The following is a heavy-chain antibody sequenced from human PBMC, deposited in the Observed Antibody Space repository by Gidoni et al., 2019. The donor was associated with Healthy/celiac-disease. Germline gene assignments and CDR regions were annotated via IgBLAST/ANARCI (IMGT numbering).Heavy chain of an antibody. CDR3: ARGRGKLRPLDS. J-gene: IGHJ4*02. CDR1: GRSFSGYY. Sequence: QVQLQQSAAGLLKPSETLSLLCSSYGRSFSGYYWSWIRQPPGQALELIGEINHSGSTNYHPSLKSRVTISVDTAKNQFSLKLSSVTAADTAVYYCARGRGKLRPLDSWGQGTLVTVSS. D-gene: IGHD3-16*01. CDR2: INHSGST. V-gene: IGHV4-34*01.